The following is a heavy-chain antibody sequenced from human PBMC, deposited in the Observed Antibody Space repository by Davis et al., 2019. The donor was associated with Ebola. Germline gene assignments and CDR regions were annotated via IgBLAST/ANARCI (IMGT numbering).Heavy chain of an antibody. CDR1: GFTFSSYA. J-gene: IGHJ5*02. V-gene: IGHV3-23*01. Sequence: GGSLRLSCAASGFTFSSYAMSWVRQAPGKGLEWVSGISGNGGSTYYADSVKGRFTISRDNSRNTLYLQMNSLRAEDTAVYYCAKDTIFGVRDWFDPWGQGTLVTVSS. CDR2: ISGNGGST. CDR3: AKDTIFGVRDWFDP. D-gene: IGHD3-3*01.